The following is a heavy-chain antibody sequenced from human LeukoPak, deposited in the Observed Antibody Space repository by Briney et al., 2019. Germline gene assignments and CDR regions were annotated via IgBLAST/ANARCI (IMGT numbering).Heavy chain of an antibody. V-gene: IGHV4-4*07. CDR3: SRAVQASLQPRFDP. CDR2: IYTSGAT. J-gene: IGHJ5*02. Sequence: KPSETLSLTCTVYSGSISGYYWSWIRQPAGKGLEWIGRIYTSGATNYNPSLKSRVTMSIDTSNNQFSLKLSSVTAADTAVYYCSRAVQASLQPRFDPWGQGTLVTVSS. D-gene: IGHD1-1*01. CDR1: SGSISGYY.